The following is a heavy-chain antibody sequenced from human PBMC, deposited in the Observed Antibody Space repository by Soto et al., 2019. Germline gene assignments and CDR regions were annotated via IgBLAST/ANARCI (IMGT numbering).Heavy chain of an antibody. CDR2: VSDSGGNS. V-gene: IGHV3-23*01. CDR1: VFTFSSYA. D-gene: IGHD3-10*01. J-gene: IGHJ4*02. Sequence: EVQLLESGGGLVQPGGSLRLSCAASVFTFSSYAMSWVRQSPGKGLEWVSLVSDSGGNSYYADSVKGRFTISRDNSKSTLYLQMNSLRAEDTAVYFCAKCDGSGTYYKGHFDSWGQGTLVTVSS. CDR3: AKCDGSGTYYKGHFDS.